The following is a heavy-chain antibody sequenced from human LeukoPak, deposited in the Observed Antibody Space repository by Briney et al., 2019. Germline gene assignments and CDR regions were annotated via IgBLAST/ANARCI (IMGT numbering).Heavy chain of an antibody. J-gene: IGHJ3*02. CDR1: GYTFTGYY. Sequence: ASVKVSCKASGYTFTGYYIHWVRQAPGQGLEWMGRINPNSGGTNYAQKLQGRVTMTTDTSTSTAYMELRSLRSDDTAVYYCARGPGIAHAFDIWGQGTMVTVSS. V-gene: IGHV1-2*06. CDR2: INPNSGGT. D-gene: IGHD2-21*01. CDR3: ARGPGIAHAFDI.